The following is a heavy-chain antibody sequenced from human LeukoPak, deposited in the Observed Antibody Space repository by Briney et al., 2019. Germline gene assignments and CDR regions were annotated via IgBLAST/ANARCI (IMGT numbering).Heavy chain of an antibody. J-gene: IGHJ4*02. V-gene: IGHV4-4*02. CDR3: ARGGGFGELSLPVDY. Sequence: SGTLSLTCAVSGGSISSSNWWSWVRQPPGKGLEWIGEIYHSGSTNYNPSLKSRVTISVDTSKNQFSLKLSSVTAADTAVYYCARGGGFGELSLPVDYWGQGTLVTVSS. D-gene: IGHD3-10*01. CDR2: IYHSGST. CDR1: GGSISSSNW.